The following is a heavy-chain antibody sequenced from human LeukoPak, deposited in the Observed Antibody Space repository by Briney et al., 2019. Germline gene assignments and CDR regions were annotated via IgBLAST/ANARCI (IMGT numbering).Heavy chain of an antibody. V-gene: IGHV3-74*01. Sequence: GGSLRLSCAASGFTFSSSWTHWVRQAPGKGLVWVSRINSDGSTTNYADSVKGRFIISRDNAKNTLYLQMNSLRAEDTAVYYCTRPESSSSLACDHWGQGTLVTVSS. J-gene: IGHJ4*02. CDR1: GFTFSSSW. CDR3: TRPESSSSLACDH. D-gene: IGHD2-2*01. CDR2: INSDGSTT.